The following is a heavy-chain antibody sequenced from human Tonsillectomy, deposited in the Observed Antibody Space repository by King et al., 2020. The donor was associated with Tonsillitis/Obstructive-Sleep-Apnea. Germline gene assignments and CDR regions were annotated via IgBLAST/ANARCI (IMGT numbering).Heavy chain of an antibody. Sequence: PLQESGPGLVKPSDTLSLTCAVSGYSISSDKWWGWIRQPPGKGLEWIGYIYYSGSTYYNVSLKSRVTMSVDTSKNQFSLKLSSVTAVDTAVYYCARSRRYASSLVYYYYMDVWGKGTTVTVSS. CDR3: ARSRRYASSLVYYYYMDV. J-gene: IGHJ6*03. D-gene: IGHD3-16*01. V-gene: IGHV4-28*01. CDR2: IYYSGST. CDR1: GYSISSDKW.